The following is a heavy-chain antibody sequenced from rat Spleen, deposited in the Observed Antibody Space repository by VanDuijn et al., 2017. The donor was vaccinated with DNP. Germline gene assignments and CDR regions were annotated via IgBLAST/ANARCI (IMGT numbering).Heavy chain of an antibody. CDR1: GFTFSNSG. J-gene: IGHJ4*01. V-gene: IGHV5S13*01. CDR2: ITSGSGTT. Sequence: EVQLVESGGGLVQPGRSLKLSCAASGFTFSNSGMHWIRQAPRKGLEWIASITSGSGTTSYPDAVKGRFMSSRDDTKNTPSLQKNSLRSEDTATYYCARVGDLHYGGDGDGLDAWGQGTSVTVSS. CDR3: ARVGDLHYGGDGDGLDA. D-gene: IGHD1-1*01.